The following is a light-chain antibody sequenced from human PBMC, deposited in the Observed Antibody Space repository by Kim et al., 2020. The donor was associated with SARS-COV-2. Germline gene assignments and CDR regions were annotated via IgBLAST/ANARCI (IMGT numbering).Light chain of an antibody. Sequence: LSLSPGERAPLSCRASQNVSHHLAWYQHKPGQAPRLLIYDITIRAAGVPARFSGSGSETEFTLTISSLQSEDFAIYYCEQYNYWYTFGQGTKLEI. CDR3: EQYNYWYT. J-gene: IGKJ2*01. CDR2: DIT. V-gene: IGKV3-15*01. CDR1: QNVSHH.